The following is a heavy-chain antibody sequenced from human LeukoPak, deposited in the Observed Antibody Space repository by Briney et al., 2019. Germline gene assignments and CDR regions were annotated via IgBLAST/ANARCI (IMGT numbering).Heavy chain of an antibody. D-gene: IGHD6-19*01. Sequence: GGSLRLSCAASGFTFSGYWMHWVRQAPGKGLVWVSRINSDGSSTTYADSVKGRFTISRDNAKNSLYLQMNSLRAEDMALYYCAKGSSAWNEVFHFDYWGQGTLVTVSS. J-gene: IGHJ4*02. CDR1: GFTFSGYW. CDR3: AKGSSAWNEVFHFDY. V-gene: IGHV3-74*01. CDR2: INSDGSST.